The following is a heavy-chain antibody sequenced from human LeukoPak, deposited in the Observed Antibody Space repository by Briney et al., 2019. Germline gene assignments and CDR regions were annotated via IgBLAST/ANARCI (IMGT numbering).Heavy chain of an antibody. V-gene: IGHV4-59*01. CDR1: GGSISSYY. CDR3: ARVSGARGFDY. CDR2: IYYSGRT. J-gene: IGHJ4*02. D-gene: IGHD7-27*01. Sequence: KSSETLSLTCTVSGGSISSYYWIWIRQPPGKGLEWIGDIYYSGRTNSNPSLKSRVTTSVDTSKNQISLKLSSVTAADTAVYYCARVSGARGFDYWGQGTLVTVYS.